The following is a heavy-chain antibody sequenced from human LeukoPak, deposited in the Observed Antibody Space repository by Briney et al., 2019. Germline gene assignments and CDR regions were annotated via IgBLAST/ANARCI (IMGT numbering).Heavy chain of an antibody. D-gene: IGHD5-24*01. CDR2: IYTSGST. V-gene: IGHV4-61*09. CDR1: GGSISNGSYY. Sequence: PSQTLSLTCTVSGGSISNGSYYWSWIRQPAGKGLEWIGHIYTSGSTNYNPSLKSRVTISVDTSKNQFSLKLSSVTAADTAVYYCAREDATLQLGDAFDIWGQGTMVTVSS. J-gene: IGHJ3*02. CDR3: AREDATLQLGDAFDI.